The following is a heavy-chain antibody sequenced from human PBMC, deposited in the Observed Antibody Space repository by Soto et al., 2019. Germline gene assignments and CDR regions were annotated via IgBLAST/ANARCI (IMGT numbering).Heavy chain of an antibody. CDR3: ARAGYDFWSGYYGLYYFDY. V-gene: IGHV1-8*01. D-gene: IGHD3-3*01. CDR1: GYSFTSYD. CDR2: MNPNSGNT. J-gene: IGHJ4*02. Sequence: EASVKVSCTASGYSFTSYDINWVRQATGQGLEWMGWMNPNSGNTGYAQKFQGRVTMTRNTSISTAYMELSSLRSEDTAVYYCARAGYDFWSGYYGLYYFDYWGQGTLVTVSS.